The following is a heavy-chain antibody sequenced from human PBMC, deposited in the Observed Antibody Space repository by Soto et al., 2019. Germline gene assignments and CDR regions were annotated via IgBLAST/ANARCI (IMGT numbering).Heavy chain of an antibody. D-gene: IGHD3-10*01. CDR2: IYYSGST. V-gene: IGHV4-30-4*01. CDR1: GGSISSGDYY. CDR3: ARDVGSGGRSFDI. J-gene: IGHJ3*02. Sequence: PSETLSLTCTVSGGSISSGDYYWSWIRQPPGKGLEWIGYIYYSGSTYYNPSLKSRVTISVDTSKNQFSLKPSSVTAADTAVYYCARDVGSGGRSFDIWGQGTMVTVSS.